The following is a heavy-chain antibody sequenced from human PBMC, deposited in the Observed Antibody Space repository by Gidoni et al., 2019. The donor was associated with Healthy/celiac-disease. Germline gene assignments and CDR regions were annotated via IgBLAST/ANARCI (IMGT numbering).Heavy chain of an antibody. J-gene: IGHJ5*02. CDR1: GYSFTHYW. CDR2: IYPGDSDT. Sequence: SGYSFTHYWIGWVRQMPGKGLEWMGIIYPGDSDTRYSPSFQGQVTISADKSISIAYLQWGSLKASDTAMYYCARIPINCSGGSCYPTHWFDPWGHGTLVTVSS. CDR3: ARIPINCSGGSCYPTHWFDP. D-gene: IGHD2-15*01. V-gene: IGHV5-51*01.